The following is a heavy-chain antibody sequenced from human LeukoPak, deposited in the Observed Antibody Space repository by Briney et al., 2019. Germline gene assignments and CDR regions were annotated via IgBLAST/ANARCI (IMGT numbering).Heavy chain of an antibody. D-gene: IGHD3/OR15-3a*01. V-gene: IGHV4-59*01. CDR2: IYYSGST. J-gene: IGHJ5*02. CDR1: GGSISSYY. Sequence: SETLSLTCTVSGGSISSYYWSWIRQPPGKGLEWIGYIYYSGSTNYNPSLKSRVTISVDTSKNQFSLKLSSVTAADTAVYYCARDFGPYPGSNWFDPWGQGTLVTVSS. CDR3: ARDFGPYPGSNWFDP.